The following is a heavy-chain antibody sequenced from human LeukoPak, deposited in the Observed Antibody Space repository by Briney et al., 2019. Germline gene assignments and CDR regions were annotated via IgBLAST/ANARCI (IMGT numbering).Heavy chain of an antibody. J-gene: IGHJ6*02. CDR3: ARQGKYYDFWSGPHYYYYYGMDV. Sequence: SLKVSCEASVGTFRRYAISWVRQAPGHELEWMGGIIPIFGTANYAQKFQGRVTITADESTSTAYTELSSLRSEDTAVYYCARQGKYYDFWSGPHYYYYYGMDVWGQGTTVTVSS. D-gene: IGHD3-3*01. V-gene: IGHV1-69*13. CDR1: VGTFRRYA. CDR2: IIPIFGTA.